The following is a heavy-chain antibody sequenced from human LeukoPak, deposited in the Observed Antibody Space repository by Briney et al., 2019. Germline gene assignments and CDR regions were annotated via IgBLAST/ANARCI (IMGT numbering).Heavy chain of an antibody. J-gene: IGHJ5*02. D-gene: IGHD5-24*01. V-gene: IGHV4-59*01. CDR3: ARDHGTNWLNWFDP. CDR2: IYYDGNT. CDR1: GGSISSYS. Sequence: SETLSLTCTVSGGSISSYSWSWIRQPPGKGLEWIGYIYYDGNTNYNPPLKSRVTMSVDTSKNQFSLKLTSVTAADTAVYFCARDHGTNWLNWFDPWGQGTLVTVSS.